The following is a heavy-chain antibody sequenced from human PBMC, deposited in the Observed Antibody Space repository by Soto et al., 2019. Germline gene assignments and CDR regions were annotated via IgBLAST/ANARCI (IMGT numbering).Heavy chain of an antibody. CDR3: ARGGGSPYHDHEFDY. CDR2: IYYRGTT. J-gene: IGHJ4*02. Sequence: QVQLQESGPGLVKPSETLSLTCSVSGVSTSNHYWTWIRKPPGQGPEWIGCIYYRGTTNYNASFNSRVTXSLXXSXHPFSLKLPSVTTADTAVYYCARGGGSPYHDHEFDYWGQGILVTVSS. CDR1: GVSTSNHY. V-gene: IGHV4-59*11. D-gene: IGHD2-2*01.